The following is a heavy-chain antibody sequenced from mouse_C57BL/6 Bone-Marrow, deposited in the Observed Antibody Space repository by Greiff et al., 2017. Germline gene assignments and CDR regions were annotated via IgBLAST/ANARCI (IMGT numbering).Heavy chain of an antibody. V-gene: IGHV7-1*01. CDR3: ARGAYYGSSYWYFDV. Sequence: EVKLMESGGGLVQSGRSLRLSCATSGFTFSDFYMEWVRQAPGKGLEWIAASRNKANDYTTEYSASVKGRFIVSRDTSQSILYLQMNALRAEDTAIYYCARGAYYGSSYWYFDVWGTGTTVTVSS. D-gene: IGHD1-1*01. CDR1: GFTFSDFY. CDR2: SRNKANDYTT. J-gene: IGHJ1*03.